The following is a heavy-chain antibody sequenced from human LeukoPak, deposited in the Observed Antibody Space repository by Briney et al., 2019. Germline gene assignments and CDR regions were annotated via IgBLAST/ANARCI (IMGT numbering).Heavy chain of an antibody. V-gene: IGHV4-39*07. D-gene: IGHD7-27*01. CDR2: IYYSGST. J-gene: IGHJ4*02. CDR1: GGSISSSSYY. Sequence: SETLSLTCTVSGGSISSSSYYWGWIRQPPGKGLEWIGSIYYSGSTYYNPSLKSRVTMSVDTSKNQFSLKLSSVTAADTAVYYCARAGPDNYWGLGYFDYWGQGTLVTVSS. CDR3: ARAGPDNYWGLGYFDY.